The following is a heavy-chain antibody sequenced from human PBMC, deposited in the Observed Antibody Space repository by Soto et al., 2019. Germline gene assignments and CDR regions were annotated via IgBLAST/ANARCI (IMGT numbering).Heavy chain of an antibody. V-gene: IGHV3-23*01. D-gene: IGHD4-17*01. CDR2: ISGSGGST. J-gene: IGHJ4*02. CDR3: ARHDYGDYAVPY. CDR1: GFTFSSYA. Sequence: GGSLRLSCAASGFTFSSYAMSWVRQAPGKGLEWVSAISGSGGSTYYADSVKGRFTISRDNSKNTLYLQMNSLRAEDTAVYYCARHDYGDYAVPYWGQGTLVTVSS.